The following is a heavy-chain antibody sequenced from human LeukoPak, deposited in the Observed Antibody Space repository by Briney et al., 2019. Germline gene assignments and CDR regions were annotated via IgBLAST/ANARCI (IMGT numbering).Heavy chain of an antibody. V-gene: IGHV1-18*04. CDR2: ISAYNGNK. D-gene: IGHD2-2*01. J-gene: IGHJ4*02. Sequence: ASVKVSCKAAGYTFTIYGISWVRQAPGQGLEWMGGISAYNGNKNYAQKLQGRVTMTTDTSTSTVYMELRSLRSDDTAVYYCARGGLYCSSTRCYGIEYWGQGTLVTVSS. CDR3: ARGGLYCSSTRCYGIEY. CDR1: GYTFTIYG.